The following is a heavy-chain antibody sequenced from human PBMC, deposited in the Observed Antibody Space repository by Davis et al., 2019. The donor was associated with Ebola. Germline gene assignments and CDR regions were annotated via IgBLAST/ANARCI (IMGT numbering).Heavy chain of an antibody. CDR1: GFTFSGSA. J-gene: IGHJ4*02. CDR3: TSSSRSGSHSDY. CDR2: IRSKANSYAT. D-gene: IGHD1-26*01. V-gene: IGHV3-73*01. Sequence: GESLKISCAASGFTFSGSAMHWVRQASGKGLEWVGRIRSKANSYATAYASSVKGRFTISRDDSKNTAYLQMNSLKTEETAVYYCTSSSRSGSHSDYWGQGTLVTVSS.